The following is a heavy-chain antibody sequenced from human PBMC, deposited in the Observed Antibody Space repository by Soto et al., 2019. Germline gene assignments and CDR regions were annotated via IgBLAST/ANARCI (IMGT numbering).Heavy chain of an antibody. CDR2: INAGNGNT. D-gene: IGHD2-2*01. CDR1: GYTFTSYA. V-gene: IGHV1-3*01. Sequence: QVQLVQSGAEVKKPGASVKVSCKASGYTFTSYAMHWVRQAPGQRLEWMGWINAGNGNTKYSQKFQGRVTITRDTSASTAYMELSSLRSEDTAVYYCARDFCSSTSCYRAFDIWGQGTMVTVSS. J-gene: IGHJ3*02. CDR3: ARDFCSSTSCYRAFDI.